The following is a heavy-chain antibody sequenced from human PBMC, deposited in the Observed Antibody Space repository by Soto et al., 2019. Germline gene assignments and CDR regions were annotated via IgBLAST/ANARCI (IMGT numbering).Heavy chain of an antibody. Sequence: ASVKVSCQASGGTFTSYTVYWVRQAPGQGIEWVGGLIPMFVIANYPEGFRGRVMITADEATNTASMELSSLTSADTAVYFCARSLGRHPSETPRGHSFGAGSLFPFDHWGQGTLVTVSS. CDR1: GGTFTSYT. CDR2: LIPMFVIA. CDR3: ARSLGRHPSETPRGHSFGAGSLFPFDH. J-gene: IGHJ4*02. V-gene: IGHV1-69*13. D-gene: IGHD2-15*01.